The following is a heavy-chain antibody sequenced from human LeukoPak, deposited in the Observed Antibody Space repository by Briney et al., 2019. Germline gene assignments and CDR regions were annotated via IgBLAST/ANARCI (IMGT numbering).Heavy chain of an antibody. CDR3: ARGGYNYAHDY. CDR2: INPSGGSA. D-gene: IGHD5-18*01. V-gene: IGHV1-46*01. CDR1: GFTFTNYN. J-gene: IGHJ4*02. Sequence: ASVKVSCKASGFTFTNYNPHWVRQAPGQRLEWMGIINPSGGSANYAQNFQGRVTITRNTSINTAYMELSSLRSEDTAVYYCARGGYNYAHDYWGQGTLVTVSS.